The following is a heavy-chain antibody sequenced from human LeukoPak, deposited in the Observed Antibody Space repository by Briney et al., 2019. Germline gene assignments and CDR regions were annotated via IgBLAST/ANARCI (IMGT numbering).Heavy chain of an antibody. CDR2: ISSSGSTM. Sequence: GGSLRLSCAASGFTFSGYEMNWVRQAPGKGLEWVSYISSSGSTMYFADSVKGRFTISRDNSKNTLSLQMNSLRVEDTAIYYCARDIELSTWGLGTLVTVSS. J-gene: IGHJ3*01. V-gene: IGHV3-48*03. CDR3: ARDIELST. D-gene: IGHD3-16*02. CDR1: GFTFSGYE.